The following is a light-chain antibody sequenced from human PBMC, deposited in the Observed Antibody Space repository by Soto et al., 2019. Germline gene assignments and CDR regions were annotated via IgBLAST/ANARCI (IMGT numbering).Light chain of an antibody. CDR2: SAS. CDR3: QQYNSYSPLT. V-gene: IGKV3-20*01. Sequence: EIVLTQSPGTLSLSPGERATLSCRASQSVSSIYLAWYQQKPGQAPRLLIYSASSRATGIPDRFSGSGSGTEFTLTISFLQPDDFATYYCQQYNSYSPLTFGGGTKVDIK. J-gene: IGKJ4*01. CDR1: QSVSSIY.